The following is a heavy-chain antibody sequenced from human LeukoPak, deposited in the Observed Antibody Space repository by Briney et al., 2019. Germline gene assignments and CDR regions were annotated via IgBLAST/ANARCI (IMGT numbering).Heavy chain of an antibody. CDR2: INHSGST. CDR3: AREASPTPYYFDY. CDR1: GGSISTYY. Sequence: SETLSLTCTVSGGSISTYYWSWIRQPPGKGLEWIGEINHSGSTNYNPSLKSRVTISVDTSKNQFSLKLSSVTAADTAVYYCAREASPTPYYFDYWGQGTLVTVSS. V-gene: IGHV4-34*01. J-gene: IGHJ4*02.